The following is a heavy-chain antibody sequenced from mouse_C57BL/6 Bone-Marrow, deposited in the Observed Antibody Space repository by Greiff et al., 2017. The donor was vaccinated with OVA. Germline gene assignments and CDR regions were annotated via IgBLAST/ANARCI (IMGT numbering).Heavy chain of an antibody. V-gene: IGHV1-81*01. CDR3: ARSGYGGDY. Sequence: VKLMESGAELARPGASVKLSCKASGYTFTSYGISWVKQRTGQGLEWIGEIYPRSGNTYYNEKFKGKATLTADKSSSTAYMELRSLTSEDSAVYFCARSGYGGDYWGQGTSVTVSS. J-gene: IGHJ4*01. D-gene: IGHD3-1*01. CDR1: GYTFTSYG. CDR2: IYPRSGNT.